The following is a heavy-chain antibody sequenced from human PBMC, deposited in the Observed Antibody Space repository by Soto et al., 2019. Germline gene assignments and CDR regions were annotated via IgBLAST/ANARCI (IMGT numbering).Heavy chain of an antibody. V-gene: IGHV3-30*01. CDR3: ARVSGFYFYAMDV. D-gene: IGHD3-3*01. Sequence: GGSLRLSCAASGFPFNTYTIDWVRQVPGKGLEWLAVISYDGSKVFYADSVKGRFTISRDNSKNTLYLQLNSLRPEDTAIYHCARVSGFYFYAMDVWGQGTSVTVSS. J-gene: IGHJ6*02. CDR1: GFPFNTYT. CDR2: ISYDGSKV.